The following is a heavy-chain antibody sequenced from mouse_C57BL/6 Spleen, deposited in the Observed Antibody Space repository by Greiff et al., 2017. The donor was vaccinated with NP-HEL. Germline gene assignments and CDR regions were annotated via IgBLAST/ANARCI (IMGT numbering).Heavy chain of an antibody. V-gene: IGHV5-12*01. D-gene: IGHD4-1*01. CDR1: GFTFSDYY. Sequence: EVKLMESGGGLVQPGGSLKLSCAASGFTFSDYYMYWVRQTPEKRLEWVAYISNGGGSTYYPDTVKGRFTISRDNAKNTLYLQMSRLKSEDTAMYYCSRQRASNFYVDYWGQGTTLTVSS. J-gene: IGHJ2*01. CDR2: ISNGGGST. CDR3: SRQRASNFYVDY.